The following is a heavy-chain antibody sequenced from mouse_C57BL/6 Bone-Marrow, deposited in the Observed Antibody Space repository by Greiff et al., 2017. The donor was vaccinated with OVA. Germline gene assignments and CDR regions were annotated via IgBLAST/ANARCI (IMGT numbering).Heavy chain of an antibody. CDR2: ISSGGDYI. V-gene: IGHV5-9-1*02. J-gene: IGHJ3*01. D-gene: IGHD4-1*01. CDR3: TREGGGTRFAY. Sequence: EVKLMESGEGLVKPGGSLKLSCAASGFTFSSYAMSWVRQTPEKRLEWVAYISSGGDYIYYADTVKGRFTISRDNARNTLYLQMSSLKSEDTAMYYCTREGGGTRFAYWGQGTLVTVSA. CDR1: GFTFSSYA.